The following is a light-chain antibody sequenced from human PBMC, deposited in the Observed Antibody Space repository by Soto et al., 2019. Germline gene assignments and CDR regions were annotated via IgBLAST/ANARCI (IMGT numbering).Light chain of an antibody. CDR3: QQYVAYPIT. CDR2: AAS. Sequence: AIRMTQSPSSFSASTGDRVTITCRASQGISSYLAWYQQKPGKAPKLLIYAASTLQSGVPSRFSGSGSGTDFTLTISCLQSEDSATYYCQQYVAYPITFGQGTRLEIK. V-gene: IGKV1-8*01. CDR1: QGISSY. J-gene: IGKJ5*01.